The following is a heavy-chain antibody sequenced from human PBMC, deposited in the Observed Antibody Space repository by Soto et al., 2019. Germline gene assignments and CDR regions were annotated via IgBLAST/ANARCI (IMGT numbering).Heavy chain of an antibody. Sequence: ASVKVSCKASGYTFTSYGISWVRQAPGQGLEWMGWINAGNGNTKYSQKFQGRVTITRDTSASTAYMELSSLRSEDTAVYYCARATYDYVWGSYRWGYYFDYWGQGTLVTVSS. CDR2: INAGNGNT. CDR1: GYTFTSYG. V-gene: IGHV1-3*01. D-gene: IGHD3-16*02. CDR3: ARATYDYVWGSYRWGYYFDY. J-gene: IGHJ4*02.